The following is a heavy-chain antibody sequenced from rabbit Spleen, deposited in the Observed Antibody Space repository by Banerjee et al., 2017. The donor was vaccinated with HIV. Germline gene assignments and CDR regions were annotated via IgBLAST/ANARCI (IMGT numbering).Heavy chain of an antibody. Sequence: QSLEESGGDLVKPGASLTLTCTASGFDLSTYSMCWVRQAPGKGLEWIAYINTGSSGVTYYASWAKGRFTLSKTSSTTVTLQMTSLTAADTATYFCATLEWISSSWAYDLWGPGTLVTVS. CDR1: GFDLSTYS. D-gene: IGHD1-1*01. CDR2: INTGSSGVT. V-gene: IGHV1S40*01. CDR3: ATLEWISSSWAYDL. J-gene: IGHJ6*01.